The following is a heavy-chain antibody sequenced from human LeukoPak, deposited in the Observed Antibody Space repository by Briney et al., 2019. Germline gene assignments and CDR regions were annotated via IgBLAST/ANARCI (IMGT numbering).Heavy chain of an antibody. V-gene: IGHV1-69*06. CDR2: IIPIFGTA. CDR3: ARGIAVAGHPYYFDY. J-gene: IGHJ4*02. CDR1: GYTFTSYA. D-gene: IGHD6-19*01. Sequence: ASVKVSCKASGYTFTSYAISWVRQAPGQGLEWMGGIIPIFGTANYAQKFQGRVTITADKSTSTAYMELSSLRSEDTAVYYCARGIAVAGHPYYFDYWGQGTLVTVSS.